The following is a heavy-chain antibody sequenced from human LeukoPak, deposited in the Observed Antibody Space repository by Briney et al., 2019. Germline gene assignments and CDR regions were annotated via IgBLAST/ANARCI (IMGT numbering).Heavy chain of an antibody. D-gene: IGHD6-6*01. J-gene: IGHJ4*02. Sequence: PGGSLRLSCAAAGFTFSNYWMNWVRQAPGKGLEWVANLNQDGSEKYYVDSVKGRFTISRDNAKNSLYLQMNSLTAEDTAVYYCARESFAARWDWGQGTLVTVSS. V-gene: IGHV3-7*01. CDR3: ARESFAARWD. CDR1: GFTFSNYW. CDR2: LNQDGSEK.